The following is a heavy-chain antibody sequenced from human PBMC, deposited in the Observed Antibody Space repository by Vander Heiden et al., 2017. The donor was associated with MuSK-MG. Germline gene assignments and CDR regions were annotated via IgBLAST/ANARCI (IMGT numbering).Heavy chain of an antibody. CDR1: GGSISSYY. V-gene: IGHV4-59*08. CDR2: IYYSGST. D-gene: IGHD6-13*01. CDR3: ARRKQQRVRGHDWFDP. Sequence: QVQLQESGPGLVKPSETLSLTCPVSGGSISSYYWSWIRQPPGKGLEWIGYIYYSGSTKYNPSLKSRVTISVDTSKNQFSLKRSSVTAADTAVYYCARRKQQRVRGHDWFDPWGQGTLVTVSS. J-gene: IGHJ5*02.